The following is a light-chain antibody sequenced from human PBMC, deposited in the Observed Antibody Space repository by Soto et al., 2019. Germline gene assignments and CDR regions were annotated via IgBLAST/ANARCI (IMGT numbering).Light chain of an antibody. CDR1: QSVSSY. CDR3: QQRSNWAIT. Sequence: TQSPATLSVSPMERATHSRWASQSVSSYLAWYQQKPGQAPRLLIYDASNRATGIPARFSGSGSGTDFTLTISSLEPEDFAVYYCQQRSNWAITFGQGTRLEI. CDR2: DAS. J-gene: IGKJ5*01. V-gene: IGKV3-11*01.